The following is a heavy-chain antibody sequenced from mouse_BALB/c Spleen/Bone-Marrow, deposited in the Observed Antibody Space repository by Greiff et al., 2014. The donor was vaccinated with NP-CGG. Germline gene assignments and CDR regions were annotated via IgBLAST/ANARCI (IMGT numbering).Heavy chain of an antibody. Sequence: VQRVESGPGLVAPSQSLSITCTVSGFSLTSYGVHWVRQPPGKGLGWLGVIWAGGSTNYNSALMSRLSISKDNSKSQVFLKMNSLQTDDTAMYYCARRGNGYYFDYWGQGTTLTVSS. CDR1: GFSLTSYG. V-gene: IGHV2-9*02. CDR2: IWAGGST. J-gene: IGHJ2*01. CDR3: ARRGNGYYFDY. D-gene: IGHD2-2*01.